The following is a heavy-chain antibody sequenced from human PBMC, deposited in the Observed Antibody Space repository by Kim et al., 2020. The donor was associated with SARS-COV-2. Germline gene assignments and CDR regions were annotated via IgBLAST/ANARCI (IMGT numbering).Heavy chain of an antibody. Sequence: AHSVKGRFTISRDNAENTLYLQMNSRRAGDTAVYYCARRQFSSGWYYFDYWGQGTLVTVSS. D-gene: IGHD6-19*01. J-gene: IGHJ4*02. CDR3: ARRQFSSGWYYFDY. V-gene: IGHV3-74*01.